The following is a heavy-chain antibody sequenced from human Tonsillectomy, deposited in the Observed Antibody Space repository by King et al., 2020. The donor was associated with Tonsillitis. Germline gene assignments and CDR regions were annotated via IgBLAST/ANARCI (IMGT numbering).Heavy chain of an antibody. CDR3: AKHGTRFGVVINDWFDL. CDR2: ISASGMTI. J-gene: IGHJ5*02. V-gene: IGHV3-23*04. Sequence: EVQLVESGGGLVQPGGSHRLSCAGAGFSFGSHAMSWVRQAPGKGLEWVSSISASGMTIYPADSVKGRFAISRDNSKNTLYLIMSSLRAEDTALYYCAKHGTRFGVVINDWFDLWGQGSLVTVSS. CDR1: GFSFGSHA. D-gene: IGHD3-3*01.